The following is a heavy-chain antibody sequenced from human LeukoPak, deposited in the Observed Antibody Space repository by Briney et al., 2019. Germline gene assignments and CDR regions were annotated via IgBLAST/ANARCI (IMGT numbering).Heavy chain of an antibody. D-gene: IGHD6-13*01. V-gene: IGHV4-61*08. CDR3: ARGKYSSSWLDY. J-gene: IGHJ4*02. Sequence: EPSETLSLTCTVSGGSISSGDYYWSWIRQPPGKGLEWIGYIYYSGSTNYNPSLKSRVTISVDTSKNQFSLKLSPVTAADTAVYYCARGKYSSSWLDYWGQGTLVTVSS. CDR2: IYYSGST. CDR1: GGSISSGDYY.